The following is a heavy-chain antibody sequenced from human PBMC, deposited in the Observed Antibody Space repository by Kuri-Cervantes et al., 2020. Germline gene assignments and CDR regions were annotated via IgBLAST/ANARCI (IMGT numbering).Heavy chain of an antibody. CDR3: ARGTTGTSKGINFDY. V-gene: IGHV1-3*01. CDR1: GYTFTSYA. J-gene: IGHJ4*02. D-gene: IGHD1-1*01. Sequence: ASVKVSCKAPGYTFTSYAMHWVRQAPGQRLEWMGWINAGNGNTKYSQKFQGRVTITRDTSASTAYMELSSLRSEDTAVYYCARGTTGTSKGINFDYWGQGTLVTVSS. CDR2: INAGNGNT.